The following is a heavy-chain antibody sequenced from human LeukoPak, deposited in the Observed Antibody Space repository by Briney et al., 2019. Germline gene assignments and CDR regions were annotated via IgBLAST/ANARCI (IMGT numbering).Heavy chain of an antibody. Sequence: GGSLRLSCAASGFTFSSYEMNWVRQAPGKGLEWVSYISSSGSTIYYADSVKGRFTISRDNAKNSLYLQMNSLRAEDTAVYYCASTPAYSGYEPFDYWGQGTLVTVSS. CDR3: ASTPAYSGYEPFDY. V-gene: IGHV3-48*03. CDR1: GFTFSSYE. J-gene: IGHJ4*02. D-gene: IGHD5-12*01. CDR2: ISSSGSTI.